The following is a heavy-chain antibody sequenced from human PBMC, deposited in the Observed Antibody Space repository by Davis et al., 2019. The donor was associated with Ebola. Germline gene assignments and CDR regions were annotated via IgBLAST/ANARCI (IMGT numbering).Heavy chain of an antibody. CDR1: GGSISSYY. CDR2: IYTSGST. J-gene: IGHJ5*02. CDR3: ARESRFLEWLLSGRFDP. V-gene: IGHV4-4*07. Sequence: PSETLSLTCTVSGGSISSYYWSWIRQPAGKGLEWIGRIYTSGSTNYNPSLKSRVTMSVDTSKNQFSLKLSSVTAADTAVYYCARESRFLEWLLSGRFDPWGQGTLVTVSS. D-gene: IGHD3-3*01.